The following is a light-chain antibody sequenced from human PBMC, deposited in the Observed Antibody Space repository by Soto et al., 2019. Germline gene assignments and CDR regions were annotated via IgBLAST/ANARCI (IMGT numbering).Light chain of an antibody. V-gene: IGKV3-15*01. CDR3: QQYNHWPMYT. J-gene: IGKJ2*01. CDR1: QSVGSN. CDR2: GAS. Sequence: EIVMTQSPATLSVSPGERATLSCRASQSVGSNLAWYQQKPGQAPRLLIYGASTRATGIPARFSGSGSGTEFTLTISSLQSEDFAVYYRQQYNHWPMYTFVQGTKLQIK.